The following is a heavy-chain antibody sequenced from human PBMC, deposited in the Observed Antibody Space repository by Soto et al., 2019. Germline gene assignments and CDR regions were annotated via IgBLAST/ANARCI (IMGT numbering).Heavy chain of an antibody. CDR2: IYSAGST. J-gene: IGHJ5*02. V-gene: IGHV3-66*01. D-gene: IGHD4-4*01. CDR1: GFIVSSSY. Sequence: EVQVVESGGGLVQPGGSLRLSCAASGFIVSSSYMSWVRQAPGKGLEWVAVIYSAGSTYYADSVKGRFTIYRVSAKITLYLQMDSLRAEDTAVYYCARSPTRTNYADCFDPWGQGTLVTVSS. CDR3: ARSPTRTNYADCFDP.